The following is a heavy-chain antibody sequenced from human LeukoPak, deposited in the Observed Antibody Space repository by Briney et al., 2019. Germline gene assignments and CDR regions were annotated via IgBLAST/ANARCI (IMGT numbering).Heavy chain of an antibody. CDR3: ARDNWKDY. Sequence: PGGSLRLSCAASGFTFSNSWMSWVRQVPGKGLEWVANIKEDGSEKYSVDSVRGRFTISRDNAKNSLYLQMNSLRAEDTAIYFCARDNWKDYWGRGTLVTVSS. V-gene: IGHV3-7*01. CDR1: GFTFSNSW. CDR2: IKEDGSEK. D-gene: IGHD1-20*01. J-gene: IGHJ4*01.